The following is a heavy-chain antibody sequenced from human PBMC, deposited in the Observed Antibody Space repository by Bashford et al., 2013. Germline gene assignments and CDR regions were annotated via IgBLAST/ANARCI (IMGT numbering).Heavy chain of an antibody. V-gene: IGHV4-31*03. D-gene: IGHD4-23*01. CDR1: GGSISSGGYY. Sequence: SETLSLTCTVSGGSISSGGYYWSWDPPAPRKGLEWIGYIYYSGSTYYNPSLKSRVTISVDTSKNQFSLKLSSVTAADTAVYYCARGRGGPFDYWGQGTLVTVSS. J-gene: IGHJ4*02. CDR2: IYYSGST. CDR3: ARGRGGPFDY.